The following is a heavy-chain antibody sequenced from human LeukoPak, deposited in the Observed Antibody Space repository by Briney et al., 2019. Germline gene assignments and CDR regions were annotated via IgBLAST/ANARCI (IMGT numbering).Heavy chain of an antibody. Sequence: GGSLRLSCAASGFTVSSNYMSWVRQAPGKGLEWVSVIYSGGSTYYADSVKGRFTISRDSAKNSLYLQMNSLRAEDTAVYYCARGYSNYGYAFEIWGQGKMVTVSS. J-gene: IGHJ3*02. CDR2: IYSGGST. CDR1: GFTVSSNY. CDR3: ARGYSNYGYAFEI. V-gene: IGHV3-53*01. D-gene: IGHD4-11*01.